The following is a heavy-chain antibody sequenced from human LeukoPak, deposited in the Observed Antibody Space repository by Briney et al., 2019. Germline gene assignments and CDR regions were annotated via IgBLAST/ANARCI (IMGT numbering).Heavy chain of an antibody. Sequence: GGSLRLSCAASGFTFSSYGMHWVRQAPGKGLEWVAVISYDGSNKYYADSVKGRFTISRDNSKNTLYLQMNSLRAEDTAVYYCARGQYYDFWSGYYRMDNWFDPWGQGTLVTVSS. CDR3: ARGQYYDFWSGYYRMDNWFDP. J-gene: IGHJ5*02. CDR2: ISYDGSNK. V-gene: IGHV3-30*03. D-gene: IGHD3-3*01. CDR1: GFTFSSYG.